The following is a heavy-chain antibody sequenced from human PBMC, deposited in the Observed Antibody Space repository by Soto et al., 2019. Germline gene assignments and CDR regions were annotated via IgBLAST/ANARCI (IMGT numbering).Heavy chain of an antibody. V-gene: IGHV4-4*02. D-gene: IGHD3-3*02. CDR2: ISHSVST. Sequence: SESLSLTCAVSVDSINSSHWWNCVRQPPGKGLEWIGQISHSVSTNYNPSLTSRVNKSVDKSKNHFSLKLTSVTAADTAVYYCAARHFWSGPWTETRLDYWGQGTLVTVS. J-gene: IGHJ4*02. CDR1: VDSINSSHW. CDR3: AARHFWSGPWTETRLDY.